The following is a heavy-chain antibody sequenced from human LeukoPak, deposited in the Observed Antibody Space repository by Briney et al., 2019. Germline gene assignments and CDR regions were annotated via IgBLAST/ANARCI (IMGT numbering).Heavy chain of an antibody. V-gene: IGHV3-23*01. D-gene: IGHD4/OR15-4a*01. Sequence: GGSLRLSCAASGFRFSNYGMAWVRQAPGKGLEWVSGLSGSGGSTDYADSVKGRFTVSRDNSKNTLFLQMNSLRAEDTAIYYCAKERDYGPADYWGQGTLVTVSS. CDR1: GFRFSNYG. J-gene: IGHJ4*02. CDR2: LSGSGGST. CDR3: AKERDYGPADY.